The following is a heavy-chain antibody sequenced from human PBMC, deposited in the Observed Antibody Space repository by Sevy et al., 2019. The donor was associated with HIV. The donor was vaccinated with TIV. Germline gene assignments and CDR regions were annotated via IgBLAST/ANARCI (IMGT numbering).Heavy chain of an antibody. J-gene: IGHJ4*02. V-gene: IGHV3-21*01. CDR3: ARGFGRVEYISSYHGRYFDY. CDR2: ISSSSSYI. D-gene: IGHD6-6*01. CDR1: GFTFSSYS. Sequence: RGSLRLSCAASGFTFSSYSMNWVRQAPGKGLEWVSSISSSSSYIYYADSVKGRFTISRDNAKNSLYLQMNSLRAEDTAVYYCARGFGRVEYISSYHGRYFDYWGQGTLVTVSS.